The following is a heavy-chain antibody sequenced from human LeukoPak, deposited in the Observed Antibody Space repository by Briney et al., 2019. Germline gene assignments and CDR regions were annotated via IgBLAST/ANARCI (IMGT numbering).Heavy chain of an antibody. CDR3: ARDRAPYYYDSSGYLGS. D-gene: IGHD3-22*01. CDR2: IKQDGSEK. Sequence: GGSLRLSCAASGFTFSSHWMSWVRQAPGKGLEWVANIKQDGSEKYYVDSVKGRFTISRDNAKNSLYLQMNSLRAEDTAVYYCARDRAPYYYDSSGYLGSWGQGTLVTVSS. V-gene: IGHV3-7*01. CDR1: GFTFSSHW. J-gene: IGHJ5*02.